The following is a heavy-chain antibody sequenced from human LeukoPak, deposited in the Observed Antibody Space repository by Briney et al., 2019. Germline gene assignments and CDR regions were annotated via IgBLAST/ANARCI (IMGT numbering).Heavy chain of an antibody. CDR1: GFTFSRNW. J-gene: IGHJ6*03. V-gene: IGHV3-7*01. CDR3: ARDRSTTVTTPRVSYYYYYMDV. Sequence: GGSLRLSCAASGFTFSRNWMIWVRQAPGKGLEWVANINQDGSEKYYVDSVKGRFTISRDNAKNSLYLQMNSLRAEDTAVYYCARDRSTTVTTPRVSYYYYYMDVWGKGTTVTVSS. D-gene: IGHD4-11*01. CDR2: INQDGSEK.